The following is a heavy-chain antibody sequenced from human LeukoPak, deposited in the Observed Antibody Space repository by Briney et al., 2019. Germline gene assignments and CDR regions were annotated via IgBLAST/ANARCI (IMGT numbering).Heavy chain of an antibody. J-gene: IGHJ4*02. CDR2: INHSGST. D-gene: IGHD2-2*01. CDR1: GGSFSGYY. V-gene: IGHV4-34*01. Sequence: PSETLSLTCAAYGGSFSGYYWSWIRQPPGKGLEWIGEINHSGSTNYNPSLKSRVTISVDTSKNQFSLKLSSVTAADTAMYYCAREAQLLPFDYWGQGTLVTVSS. CDR3: AREAQLLPFDY.